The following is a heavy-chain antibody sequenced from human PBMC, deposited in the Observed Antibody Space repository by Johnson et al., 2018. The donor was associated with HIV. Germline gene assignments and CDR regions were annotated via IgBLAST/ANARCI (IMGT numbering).Heavy chain of an antibody. V-gene: IGHV3-30*04. D-gene: IGHD3-22*01. CDR2: ISYDGSNK. Sequence: QVQLVESGGGLVQPGGSLRLSCAASGFTFSSYAMHWVRQAPGKGLEWVAVISYDGSNKYYADSVNGRFTISRDNSKNTLYLQMNSLRAEDTAVYYCAKDVGNYWPNAFDIWGQGTTVTVSS. CDR3: AKDVGNYWPNAFDI. J-gene: IGHJ3*02. CDR1: GFTFSSYA.